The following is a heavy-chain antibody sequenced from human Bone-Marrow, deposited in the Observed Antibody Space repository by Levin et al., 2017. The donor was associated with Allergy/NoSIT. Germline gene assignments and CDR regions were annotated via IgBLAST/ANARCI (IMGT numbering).Heavy chain of an antibody. CDR3: ARDPPTSLGFNGLDS. CDR2: IKTDGTDK. Sequence: PGGSLRLSCAASGFTFSSYWMSWVRQAPGKGLEWLASIKTDGTDKYYVDSVKGRFTISRDNAKDSLYLQLNSLRAEDTAVYYCARDPPTSLGFNGLDSWGQGTLVTVSS. CDR1: GFTFSSYW. D-gene: IGHD5-24*01. J-gene: IGHJ4*02. V-gene: IGHV3-7*01.